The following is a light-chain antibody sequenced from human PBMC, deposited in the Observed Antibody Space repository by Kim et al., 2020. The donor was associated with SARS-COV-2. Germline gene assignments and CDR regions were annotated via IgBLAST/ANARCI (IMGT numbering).Light chain of an antibody. CDR1: QSVSTNY. Sequence: ESVLTQSPGTLSLSPGEGATLSCRASQSVSTNYLAWYQQKPGQAPRLLIYSASRRATGIPDRFSGSASGTDFTLTISRLEPEDFAVYYCQQYGSSPLLTFGGGTKVDIK. CDR2: SAS. V-gene: IGKV3-20*01. J-gene: IGKJ4*01. CDR3: QQYGSSPLLT.